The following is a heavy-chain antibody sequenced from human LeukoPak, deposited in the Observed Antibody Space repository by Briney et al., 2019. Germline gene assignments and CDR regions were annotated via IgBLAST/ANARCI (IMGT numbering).Heavy chain of an antibody. Sequence: GGSLRLSCAASGFTFDSYAMSWVRQAPGKWLEWVSAVSRFGGTTYYADSAKGRFTISRDNSNNTVYLQMNSLRVGDTALYYCVKHVGSRWSNNRFDPWGQGTLVTVS. V-gene: IGHV3-23*01. D-gene: IGHD6-13*01. CDR1: GFTFDSYA. J-gene: IGHJ5*02. CDR3: VKHVGSRWSNNRFDP. CDR2: VSRFGGTT.